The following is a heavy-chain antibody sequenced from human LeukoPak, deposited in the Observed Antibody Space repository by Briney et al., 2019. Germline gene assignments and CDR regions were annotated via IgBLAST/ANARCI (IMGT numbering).Heavy chain of an antibody. CDR2: TIPIFGTA. CDR3: ALEYGIVVVPAAAPFG. D-gene: IGHD2-2*01. CDR1: GGTFSSYA. Sequence: SVKDSCKASGGTFSSYAISWVRQAPGQGLEWMGGTIPIFGTANYARKFQGRVTITADESTSTAYMELSSLRSEDTAVYYCALEYGIVVVPAAAPFGWGQGTLVTVSS. V-gene: IGHV1-69*13. J-gene: IGHJ4*02.